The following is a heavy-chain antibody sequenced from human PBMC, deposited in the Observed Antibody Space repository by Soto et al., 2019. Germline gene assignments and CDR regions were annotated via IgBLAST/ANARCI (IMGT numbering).Heavy chain of an antibody. CDR3: AHSAYYYDSSGYYIWYFDL. D-gene: IGHD3-22*01. J-gene: IGHJ2*01. CDR2: IYWDDDK. V-gene: IGHV2-5*02. CDR1: EFSLSTSGVG. Sequence: QITLKESGPTLVKPTQTLTLTCTFSEFSLSTSGVGVGWIRQPPGKALEWLALIYWDDDKRYSPSLKSRLTITKDTSKNQVVLTMTNMDPVDTATYYCAHSAYYYDSSGYYIWYFDLWGRGTLVTVSS.